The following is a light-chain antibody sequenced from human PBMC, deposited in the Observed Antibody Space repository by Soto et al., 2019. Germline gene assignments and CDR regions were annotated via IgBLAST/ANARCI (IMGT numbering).Light chain of an antibody. CDR2: AAS. Sequence: DIQMTQSPSSLSASIGDRVTITCRASQGIDHYLAWYQQKPGKIPKLLIYAASTLQSGVPSRFSGSGSGTDFTLTITSLQAEDVATYYCQEHYSGTPVAFGPGTKVD. J-gene: IGKJ3*01. V-gene: IGKV1-27*01. CDR3: QEHYSGTPVA. CDR1: QGIDHY.